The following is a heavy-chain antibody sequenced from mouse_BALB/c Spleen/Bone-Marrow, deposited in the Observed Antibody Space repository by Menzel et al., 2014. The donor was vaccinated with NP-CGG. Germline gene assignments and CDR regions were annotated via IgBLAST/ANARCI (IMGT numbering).Heavy chain of an antibody. CDR2: IYPGNVNT. V-gene: IGHV1S56*01. Sequence: VKLMESGPELVKPGASVRISCKASGYTFTSYYIHWVKQRPGQGLEWIGWIYPGNVNTKYNEKFKGKATLTADKSSSTAYMQLSSLTSEDSAVYFCARGGWLRDAMDYWCQGTSVTVSS. D-gene: IGHD2-2*01. J-gene: IGHJ4*01. CDR3: ARGGWLRDAMDY. CDR1: GYTFTSYY.